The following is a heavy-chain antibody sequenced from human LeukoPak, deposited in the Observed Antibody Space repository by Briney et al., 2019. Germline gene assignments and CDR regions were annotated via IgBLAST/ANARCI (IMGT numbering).Heavy chain of an antibody. CDR1: GGSISSGGYS. CDR3: ARARGYCSSTSCYFDY. Sequence: SQTLSLTCAVSGGSISSGGYSWSWIRQPPGKGLEWIGYIYHSGSTYYNPSLKSRVTISVDRSKNRFSLKLSSVTAADTAVYYCARARGYCSSTSCYFDYWGQGTLVTVSS. CDR2: IYHSGST. J-gene: IGHJ4*02. V-gene: IGHV4-30-2*01. D-gene: IGHD2-2*01.